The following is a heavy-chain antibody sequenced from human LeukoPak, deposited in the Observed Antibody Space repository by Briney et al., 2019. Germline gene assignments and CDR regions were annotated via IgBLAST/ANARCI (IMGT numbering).Heavy chain of an antibody. CDR1: GYTFTSYY. V-gene: IGHV1-2*02. CDR3: ATPTRLLIPYYYYGMDV. D-gene: IGHD6-25*01. CDR2: INPNSGGT. Sequence: ASVKVSCKASGYTFTSYYMHWVRQAPGQGLEWMGWINPNSGGTNYAQKFQGRVTMTRDTSISTAYMELSRLRFDDTAVYYCATPTRLLIPYYYYGMDVWGQGTTVTVSS. J-gene: IGHJ6*02.